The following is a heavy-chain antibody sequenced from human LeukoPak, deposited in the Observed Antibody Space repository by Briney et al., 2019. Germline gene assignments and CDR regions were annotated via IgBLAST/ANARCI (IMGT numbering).Heavy chain of an antibody. CDR3: ARGSGRRPLDV. Sequence: ASVTVSCKGSGYTFTSYGVTWVRQAPGQGLEWMGWITANNGDTTYAQKLQGRVSMTTDTSTRTAYMELRSLRSDDTAVYYCARGSGRRPLDVSGQGTTVTVSS. J-gene: IGHJ6*02. D-gene: IGHD3-10*01. V-gene: IGHV1-18*01. CDR2: ITANNGDT. CDR1: GYTFTSYG.